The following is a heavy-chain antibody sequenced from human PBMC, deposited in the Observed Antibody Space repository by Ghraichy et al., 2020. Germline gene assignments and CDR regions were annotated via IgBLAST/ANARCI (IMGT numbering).Heavy chain of an antibody. D-gene: IGHD6-19*01. J-gene: IGHJ4*02. CDR2: ISAYNGNT. CDR1: GYTFTSYG. Sequence: ASVKVSCKASGYTFTSYGISWVRQAPGQGLEWMGWISAYNGNTNYAQKLQGRVTMTTDTSTSTAYMELRSLRSDDTAVYYCAREQEGQWLVPLDYWGQGTLVTVSS. CDR3: AREQEGQWLVPLDY. V-gene: IGHV1-18*01.